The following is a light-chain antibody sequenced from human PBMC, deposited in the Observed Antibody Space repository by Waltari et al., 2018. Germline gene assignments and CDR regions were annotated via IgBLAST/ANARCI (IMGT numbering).Light chain of an antibody. J-gene: IGKJ2*01. V-gene: IGKV4-1*01. CDR1: QSILYSSNNKNY. Sequence: DIVMTQSPDSLAVSLGERATINCNSSQSILYSSNNKNYIAWYQQKPGQPPKLLIYWASTREYGVPDRLSGSGSGTDFTLTISSLQAEDVAVYYCQQYYSTPYTFGQGTKLEIK. CDR3: QQYYSTPYT. CDR2: WAS.